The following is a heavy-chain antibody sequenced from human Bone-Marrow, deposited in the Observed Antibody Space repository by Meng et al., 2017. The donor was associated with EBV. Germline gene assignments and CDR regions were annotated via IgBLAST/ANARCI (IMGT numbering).Heavy chain of an antibody. D-gene: IGHD6-19*01. J-gene: IGHJ5*02. CDR3: ARPFPSWQSPRLDPFGA. CDR1: GDSISSFYY. Sequence: HLRGSGQCQVNPSGPLSLTCTVSGDSISSFYYWGWIRQPPGRGLEWIGSVHYTGSTYYSPSLKSRVTVSVDTSKNQFSLRLTSVTAADTAVYYCARPFPSWQSPRLDPFGAWGQGTLVTVSS. V-gene: IGHV4-39*01. CDR2: VHYTGST.